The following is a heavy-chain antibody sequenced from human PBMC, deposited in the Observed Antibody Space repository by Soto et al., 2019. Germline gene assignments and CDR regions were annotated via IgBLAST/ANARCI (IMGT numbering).Heavy chain of an antibody. CDR2: ISSSGSTI. D-gene: IGHD3-9*01. CDR1: GFTFSDYY. Sequence: GGSLRLSCAASGFTFSDYYMSWIRQAPEKGLEWVSYISSSGSTIYYTDSVKGRFTISRDNAKNSLYLQMNSLRAEDTAVYYCARGSRDYDILTGYYKYWGQGTLVTVSS. J-gene: IGHJ4*02. CDR3: ARGSRDYDILTGYYKY. V-gene: IGHV3-11*01.